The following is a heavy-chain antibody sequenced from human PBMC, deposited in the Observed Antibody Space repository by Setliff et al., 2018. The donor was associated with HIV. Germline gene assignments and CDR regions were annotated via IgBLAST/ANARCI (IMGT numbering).Heavy chain of an antibody. CDR3: ARAPGYSYSFYFDS. Sequence: SETLSLTCAVSGGSISSSNWWSWVRQPPGKGLEWIGEIYHSGSTFYNPSLKSRVTMSVDTSKNQFSLKLNSVTAADTAVYFCARAPGYSYSFYFDSWGQGTLVTSPQ. V-gene: IGHV4-4*02. CDR1: GGSISSSNW. CDR2: IYHSGST. D-gene: IGHD5-18*01. J-gene: IGHJ4*02.